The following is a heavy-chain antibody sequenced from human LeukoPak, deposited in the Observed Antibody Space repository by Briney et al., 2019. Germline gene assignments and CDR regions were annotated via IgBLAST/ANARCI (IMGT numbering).Heavy chain of an antibody. CDR3: ARDEHYYGSGTYYRRASTFDI. D-gene: IGHD3-10*01. V-gene: IGHV1-18*04. Sequence: ASVKVSCKASGYTFTSYGISRVRQAPGQGLEWMGWISANNGYTNYAQKLQGRVTMTTDTSTTTAYMELTSLTSDDTAEYYCARDEHYYGSGTYYRRASTFDIWGQGTMVTVSS. CDR1: GYTFTSYG. CDR2: ISANNGYT. J-gene: IGHJ3*02.